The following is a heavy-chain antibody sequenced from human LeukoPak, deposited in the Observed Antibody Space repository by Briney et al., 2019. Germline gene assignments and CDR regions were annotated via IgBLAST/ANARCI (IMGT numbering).Heavy chain of an antibody. Sequence: GGALRLSCASSGITLSNYGMCWVREPPGKGLELVSGIRDSGGTTNYADSVKDRFTISRDKPKNTLYLQMNRLSAEDTAVYFCAKRGVVIRVILVGFHKEAYYFDSWGQGALVTVSS. D-gene: IGHD3-22*01. CDR2: IRDSGGTT. CDR3: AKRGVVIRVILVGFHKEAYYFDS. CDR1: GITLSNYG. V-gene: IGHV3-23*01. J-gene: IGHJ4*02.